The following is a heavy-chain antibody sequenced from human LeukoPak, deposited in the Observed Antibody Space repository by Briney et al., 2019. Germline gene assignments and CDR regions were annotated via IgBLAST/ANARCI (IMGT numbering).Heavy chain of an antibody. Sequence: GGSLRLSCAASGFTFSNYAMSWVRQAPGKGLEWVSAISGSGGSTYYADSVKGRFTISRDTSKNTLYLQMNSLRAEDTAVYYCAKDSPMTTVVTPYDYWGQGTLVTVSS. V-gene: IGHV3-23*01. J-gene: IGHJ4*02. D-gene: IGHD4-23*01. CDR1: GFTFSNYA. CDR2: ISGSGGST. CDR3: AKDSPMTTVVTPYDY.